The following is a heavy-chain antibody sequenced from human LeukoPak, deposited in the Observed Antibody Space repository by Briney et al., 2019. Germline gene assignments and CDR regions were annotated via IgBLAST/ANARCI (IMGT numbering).Heavy chain of an antibody. CDR2: IYDSGST. J-gene: IGHJ5*02. CDR3: ARHYGP. D-gene: IGHD3-10*01. CDR1: GFTFSSYS. Sequence: GSLRLSRAASGFTFSSYSMNWIRQPPGKGLEWIGSIYDSGSTYYNPSLKSRVTISVDTSKNQFSLKLSSVTAADTAVYYCARHYGPWGQGTLVTVSS. V-gene: IGHV4-39*01.